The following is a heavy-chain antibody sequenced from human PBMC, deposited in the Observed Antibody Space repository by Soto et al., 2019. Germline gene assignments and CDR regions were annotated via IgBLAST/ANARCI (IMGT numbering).Heavy chain of an antibody. D-gene: IGHD3-22*01. Sequence: PXETLTLACTVSGCSISSGGYYWIWLRQHPGKGLEWIGYVYYSGHTYYNPSLKSRVTISLDTTNKQFSLKLSSVNAVDTGVYYCARGPVPSSGYFYYFDYWGQGALVTVSS. CDR3: ARGPVPSSGYFYYFDY. CDR1: GCSISSGGYY. J-gene: IGHJ4*02. CDR2: VYYSGHT. V-gene: IGHV4-31*03.